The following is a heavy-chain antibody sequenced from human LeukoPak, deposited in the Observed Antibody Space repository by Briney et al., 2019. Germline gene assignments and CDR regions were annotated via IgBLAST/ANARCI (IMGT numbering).Heavy chain of an antibody. D-gene: IGHD1-7*01. CDR3: GDLGTTV. CDR1: GFTFSAYP. CDR2: IRNRANSYTT. V-gene: IGHV3-72*01. Sequence: GGSLRLSCAASGFTFSAYPMTWVRQTPGKGLEWVAQIRNRANSYTTYYAASVKGRFTISRDDSKNSLYLQMNSLRTDDTAVYYCGDLGTTVWGPGTLVTVSS. J-gene: IGHJ4*02.